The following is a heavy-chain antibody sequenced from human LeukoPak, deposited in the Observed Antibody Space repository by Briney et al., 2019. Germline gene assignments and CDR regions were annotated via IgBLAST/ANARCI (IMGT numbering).Heavy chain of an antibody. CDR3: ATLKQQLNAFDI. D-gene: IGHD6-13*01. V-gene: IGHV4-39*01. Sequence: SETLSLTCTVSGGSISSSSYYWGWIRQPPGKGLEWIGSMYYSGTTYYNSSLKSRLTISVDTSKNQFSLKLSSVTAADTAVYYCATLKQQLNAFDIWGQGTMVTVSS. J-gene: IGHJ3*02. CDR2: MYYSGTT. CDR1: GGSISSSSYY.